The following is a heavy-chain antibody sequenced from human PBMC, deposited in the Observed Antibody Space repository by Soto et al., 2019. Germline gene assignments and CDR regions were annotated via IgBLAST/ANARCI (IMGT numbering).Heavy chain of an antibody. CDR3: AHVDAAAARDAFDI. V-gene: IGHV2-5*02. J-gene: IGHJ3*02. CDR2: IYWDDDK. Sequence: SGPTLVNPTQTLTLTCTFSGFSLSTSGVGVGWIRQPPGKALEWLALIYWDDDKRYSPSLKSRLTITKDTSKNQVVLTMTNMDPVDTATYYRAHVDAAAARDAFDIWGQGTMVTVSS. D-gene: IGHD6-13*01. CDR1: GFSLSTSGVG.